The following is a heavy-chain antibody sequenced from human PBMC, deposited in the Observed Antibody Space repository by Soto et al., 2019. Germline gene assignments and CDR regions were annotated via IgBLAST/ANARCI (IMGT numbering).Heavy chain of an antibody. J-gene: IGHJ6*03. CDR1: GFTFSNAW. CDR2: IKSKTDGGTT. Sequence: EVQLVESGGGLVKPGGSLRLSCAASGFTFSNAWMSWVRQAPGKGLEWVGRIKSKTDGGTTDYAAPVKGRFTISRDDSKNTLYLQMNSLKTEDTAVYYCTTDQLFGVPAAPSGFYMDVWGKGTTVTVSS. V-gene: IGHV3-15*01. D-gene: IGHD2-2*01. CDR3: TTDQLFGVPAAPSGFYMDV.